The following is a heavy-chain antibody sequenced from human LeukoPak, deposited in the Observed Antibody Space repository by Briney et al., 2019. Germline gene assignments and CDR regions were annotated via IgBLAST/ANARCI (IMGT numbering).Heavy chain of an antibody. CDR3: ARGGSWFAP. J-gene: IGHJ5*02. CDR1: VFTFSVYW. CDR2: IKEDGSEK. V-gene: IGHV3-7*01. D-gene: IGHD3-10*01. Sequence: GGSLRLSCVASVFTFSVYWMSWVRQAPGKGLEWVANIKEDGSEKYYVDSVKGRFTISRDNAKNSLYLQMSSLRAEDTAVYYCARGGSWFAPWGQGTLVTVSS.